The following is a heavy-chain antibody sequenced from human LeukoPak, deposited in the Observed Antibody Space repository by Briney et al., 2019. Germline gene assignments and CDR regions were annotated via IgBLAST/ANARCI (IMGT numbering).Heavy chain of an antibody. V-gene: IGHV3-21*01. D-gene: IGHD1-1*01. CDR3: ARFNSGPDAFDI. Sequence: PGGSLRLSCAVFGVTVSSNYMSWVRQAPGKGLEWVSSIPSSSNYIYYADSVKGRFTISRDNAKNSLYLQMNSLRAEDTAVYYCARFNSGPDAFDIWGQGTMVTVSS. CDR1: GVTVSSNY. J-gene: IGHJ3*02. CDR2: IPSSSNYI.